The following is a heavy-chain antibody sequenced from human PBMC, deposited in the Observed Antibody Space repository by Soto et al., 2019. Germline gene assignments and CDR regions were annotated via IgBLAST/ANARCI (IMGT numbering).Heavy chain of an antibody. CDR3: AAEGARQRARYYYGMDV. Sequence: EVQLVESGGGLVKPGGSLRLSCAASDFSFNTQTMNWVRQAPGRGLEWVSSISSSSNYIYYADSVKGRFTISRDNAKNSLYLQMNGLRAEDTAVYYCAAEGARQRARYYYGMDVWGQGTTVTVSS. V-gene: IGHV3-21*01. CDR1: DFSFNTQT. CDR2: ISSSSNYI. J-gene: IGHJ6*02. D-gene: IGHD1-1*01.